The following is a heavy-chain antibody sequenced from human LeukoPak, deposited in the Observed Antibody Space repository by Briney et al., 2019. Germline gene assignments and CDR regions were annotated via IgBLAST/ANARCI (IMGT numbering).Heavy chain of an antibody. J-gene: IGHJ4*02. Sequence: SETLSLTCAVSGVSISSNNWWSWVRQPPGKELEWIGEIFHSGSTNYNPSLKSRVTISVDKSKNYLSLKLTSVIAADTAVYYCARAPFRYYAFDYWGQGTLVTVSS. CDR1: GVSISSNNW. CDR2: IFHSGST. CDR3: ARAPFRYYAFDY. V-gene: IGHV4-4*02. D-gene: IGHD3-10*01.